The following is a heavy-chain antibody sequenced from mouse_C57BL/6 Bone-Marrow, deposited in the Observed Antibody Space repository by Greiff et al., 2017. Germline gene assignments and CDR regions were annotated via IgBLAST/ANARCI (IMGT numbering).Heavy chain of an antibody. D-gene: IGHD1-1*01. J-gene: IGHJ4*01. CDR3: ARWYYGSSPMDY. V-gene: IGHV5-4*03. Sequence: EVKLMESGGGLVKPGGSLKLSCAASGFTFSSYAMSWVRQTPEKRLEWVATISDGGSYTYYPDNVKGRFTISRDNAKNNLYLQMSHLKSEDTAMYYCARWYYGSSPMDYWGQGTSVTVSS. CDR1: GFTFSSYA. CDR2: ISDGGSYT.